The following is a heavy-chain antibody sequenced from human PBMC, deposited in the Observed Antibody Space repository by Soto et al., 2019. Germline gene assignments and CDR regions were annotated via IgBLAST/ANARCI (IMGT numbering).Heavy chain of an antibody. Sequence: QLQLQESGPGLVKPSETLSLTCSVSDDSINSDKYYWGWIRQPPGNGLEWIGSIYYRGNAYYNPSLQTRVTISPDKSRSQFSLKLNSVTAADSAVYFCARLEGLATISYYFDFWGPGALVTVSS. D-gene: IGHD3-9*01. CDR1: DDSINSDKYY. CDR2: IYYRGNA. J-gene: IGHJ4*02. V-gene: IGHV4-39*01. CDR3: ARLEGLATISYYFDF.